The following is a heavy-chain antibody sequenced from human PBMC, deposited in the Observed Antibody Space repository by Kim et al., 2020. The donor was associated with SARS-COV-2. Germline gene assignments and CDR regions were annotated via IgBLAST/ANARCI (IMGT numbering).Heavy chain of an antibody. Sequence: GGSLRLSCAASGFSFSAYWMHWVRQAPGKGLVWVSRINGDGSSTSYADSVKGRFTISRDNAKNTLYLQMNSLRAEDTAVYYCVRGGPYLSGWFDYWGQGTLVTVSS. CDR2: INGDGSST. V-gene: IGHV3-74*01. CDR3: VRGGPYLSGWFDY. J-gene: IGHJ4*02. D-gene: IGHD6-19*01. CDR1: GFSFSAYW.